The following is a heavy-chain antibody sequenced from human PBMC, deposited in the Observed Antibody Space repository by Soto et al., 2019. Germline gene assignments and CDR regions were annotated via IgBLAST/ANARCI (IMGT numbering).Heavy chain of an antibody. D-gene: IGHD3-16*01. V-gene: IGHV3-7*01. J-gene: IGHJ4*02. Sequence: GGSLRLSCVASGLTFSTYWMTWVRQAPGKGLEWVANIKYDGSERYYVDSVKGRFTISRDNAENSLYLQMNSLRADDTAVYYCASGGHVDYCGQGTVVTRLL. CDR1: GLTFSTYW. CDR2: IKYDGSER. CDR3: ASGGHVDY.